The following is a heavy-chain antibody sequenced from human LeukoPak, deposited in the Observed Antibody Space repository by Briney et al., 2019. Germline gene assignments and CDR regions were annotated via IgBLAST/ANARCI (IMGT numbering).Heavy chain of an antibody. CDR1: GFTFSSYA. CDR3: ARAYCSGGSCYPCFDY. Sequence: GGSLRLSCAASGFTFSSYAMHWVRQAPGKGLEWVAVISYDGSNKYYADSVKGRFTISRDNAKNSLYLQMNSLRAEDTAVYYCARAYCSGGSCYPCFDYWGQGTLVTVSS. D-gene: IGHD2-15*01. J-gene: IGHJ4*02. V-gene: IGHV3-30-3*01. CDR2: ISYDGSNK.